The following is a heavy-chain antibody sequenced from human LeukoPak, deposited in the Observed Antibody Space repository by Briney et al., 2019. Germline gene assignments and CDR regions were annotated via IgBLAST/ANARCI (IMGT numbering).Heavy chain of an antibody. Sequence: GGSLRLSCAASGFTFSSYSMNWVRQAPGKGLGWVSTITGDSTYIRYADSVRGRFTISRDNAKSSLYLQMNSLRVEDTAVYYCARDCESGYSYGLCWGQGTLVTVSS. D-gene: IGHD5-18*01. V-gene: IGHV3-21*01. CDR3: ARDCESGYSYGLC. CDR1: GFTFSSYS. CDR2: ITGDSTYI. J-gene: IGHJ4*02.